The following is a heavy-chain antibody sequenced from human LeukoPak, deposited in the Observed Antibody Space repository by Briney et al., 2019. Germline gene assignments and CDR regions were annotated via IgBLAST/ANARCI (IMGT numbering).Heavy chain of an antibody. CDR1: GFTFSNYW. Sequence: GGSLRLSCAASGFTFSNYWMHWVRQAPGKGLVWVSRINSDGRSTNYADSVKGRFTISRDNAKNTLYLQMNSLRDEDTAVYYCARETPDSGSWTAFDFWGQGTLVTVSS. J-gene: IGHJ4*02. CDR2: INSDGRST. CDR3: ARETPDSGSWTAFDF. V-gene: IGHV3-74*01. D-gene: IGHD6-13*01.